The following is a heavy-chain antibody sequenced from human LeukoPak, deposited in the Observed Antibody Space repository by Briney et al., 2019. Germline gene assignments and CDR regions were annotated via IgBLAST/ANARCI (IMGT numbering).Heavy chain of an antibody. D-gene: IGHD5-18*01. Sequence: GGSLRLSCTASGFTFGDYAMSWSRQAPGKGLEWVGFIRSKAYGGTTEYAASVKGRFTISRDDSKSIAYLQMSSLKTEDTAVYYCTRGMDTGDYWGQGTLVTASS. J-gene: IGHJ4*02. CDR1: GFTFGDYA. CDR3: TRGMDTGDY. CDR2: IRSKAYGGTT. V-gene: IGHV3-49*03.